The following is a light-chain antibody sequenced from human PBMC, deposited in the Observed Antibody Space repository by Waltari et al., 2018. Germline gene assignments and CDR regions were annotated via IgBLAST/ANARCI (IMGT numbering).Light chain of an antibody. CDR3: ATWDDSLNGWV. J-gene: IGLJ3*02. CDR1: NSITGKTA. V-gene: IGLV1-44*01. Sequence: QSVLTQPPSASGTPGPRVTIPCPGSNSITGKTAVNWYPQLPETAPKRLIYTDKRRPSGVPDRFSGSKSGTSASLAISGLQSEDEADYHCATWDDSLNGWVFGGGTKVTVL. CDR2: TDK.